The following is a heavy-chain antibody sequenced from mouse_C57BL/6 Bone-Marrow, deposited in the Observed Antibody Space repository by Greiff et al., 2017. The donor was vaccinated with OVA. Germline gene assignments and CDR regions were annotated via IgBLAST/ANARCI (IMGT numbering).Heavy chain of an antibody. D-gene: IGHD1-1*01. J-gene: IGHJ1*03. Sequence: QVQLQQSGAELARPGASVKLSCKASGYTFTSYGISWVKQRTGQGLEWIGEIYPRSGNTYYNEEFKGKATLTADKSSSTAYMELRSLTSEDSAVYFCARGSFYYYGSSPWYFDVWGTGTTVTVSS. V-gene: IGHV1-81*01. CDR3: ARGSFYYYGSSPWYFDV. CDR1: GYTFTSYG. CDR2: IYPRSGNT.